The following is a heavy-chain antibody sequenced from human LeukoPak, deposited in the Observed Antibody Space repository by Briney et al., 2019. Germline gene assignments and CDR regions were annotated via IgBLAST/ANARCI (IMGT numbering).Heavy chain of an antibody. CDR1: GDSVSSNSAA. J-gene: IGHJ5*02. V-gene: IGHV6-1*01. D-gene: IGHD4-17*01. CDR2: TYYRSKWYN. CDR3: ARTGIVDYGDYGWFDP. Sequence: QTLSLTCAISGDSVSSNSAAWNWIRQSPSRGLEWLGRTYYRSKWYNDYAVSVKSRITINPDTSKNQFSLQLNSVTPEDTAVYYCARTGIVDYGDYGWFDPWGQGTLVTVSS.